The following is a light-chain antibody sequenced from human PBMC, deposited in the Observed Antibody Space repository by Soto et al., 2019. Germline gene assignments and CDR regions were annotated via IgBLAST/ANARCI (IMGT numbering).Light chain of an antibody. CDR2: GAS. V-gene: IGKV3-20*01. CDR1: QTISSTY. Sequence: VLTQSPGTLSLSPGERATISCRASQTISSTYVAWYQHKPGQAHRLLIYGASSRATGIPHRFSGRGSGTDFTLTISRLEPEDCGVYYCQQYGGSPPYTFGQGTRLEIK. CDR3: QQYGGSPPYT. J-gene: IGKJ2*01.